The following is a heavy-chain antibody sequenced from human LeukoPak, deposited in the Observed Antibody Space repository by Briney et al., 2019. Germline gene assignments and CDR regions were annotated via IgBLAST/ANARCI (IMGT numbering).Heavy chain of an antibody. CDR3: VRDGDGFEYFRY. Sequence: WVKVSCKASGGTFSQYVISWVRQAPGQSLEWMGGIVPVFNTAQYAEKFQGRVTIIADESTRTGYLELSGLTSEDTAMYYCVRDGDGFEYFRYWGQGTQVTVSS. D-gene: IGHD5-24*01. CDR2: IVPVFNTA. J-gene: IGHJ1*01. CDR1: GGTFSQYV. V-gene: IGHV1-69*01.